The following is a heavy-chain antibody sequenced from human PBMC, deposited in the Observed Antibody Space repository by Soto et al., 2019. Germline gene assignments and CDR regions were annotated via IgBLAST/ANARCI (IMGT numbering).Heavy chain of an antibody. CDR2: VSVYNANT. V-gene: IGHV1-18*01. CDR3: ARVKGSGYHNWFDP. D-gene: IGHD3-22*01. CDR1: GYRFITYD. Sequence: ASVKVSCKASGYRFITYDINWVRQAPGQGLEWMGWVSVYNANTTYAQKLQGRVTMTTDTSTSTAYMELRSLRSDDTAVYYCARVKGSGYHNWFDPWGQGTLVTVS. J-gene: IGHJ5*02.